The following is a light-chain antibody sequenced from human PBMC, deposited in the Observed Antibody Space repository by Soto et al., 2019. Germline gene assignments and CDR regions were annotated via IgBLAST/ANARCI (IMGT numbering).Light chain of an antibody. CDR1: QGIRSY. V-gene: IGKV1-27*01. CDR2: AAS. J-gene: IGKJ1*01. CDR3: QNYYNAPET. Sequence: DLQMTQSPSSLSASVGDRVTITCRASQGIRSYLAWYQQRPGKVPKVLIYAASTLHSGVPSRFRGSGSGTDFTLTSSNVQPEEVATYYGQNYYNAPETFGQGTKVEIK.